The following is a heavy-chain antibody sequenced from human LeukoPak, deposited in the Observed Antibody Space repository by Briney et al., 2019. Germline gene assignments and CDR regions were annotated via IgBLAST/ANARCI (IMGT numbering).Heavy chain of an antibody. D-gene: IGHD6-6*01. CDR2: ITDSGGDT. CDR3: ARGSSSSRPYYFDP. J-gene: IGHJ4*02. Sequence: GGSLRLSCVASGFTFSRYAMSWVRQAPGKGLEWVSAITDSGGDTYHADSVQGRFTISRDNSDDTLYMQMNSLRVEDTAVYYCARGSSSSRPYYFDPWGQGTLVTVSS. CDR1: GFTFSRYA. V-gene: IGHV3-23*01.